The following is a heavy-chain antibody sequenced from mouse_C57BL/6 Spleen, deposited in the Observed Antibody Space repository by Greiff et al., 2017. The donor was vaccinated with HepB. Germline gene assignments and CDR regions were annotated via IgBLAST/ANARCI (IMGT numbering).Heavy chain of an antibody. J-gene: IGHJ2*01. Sequence: QVQLQPSGAALVQPGASVKISCKASGYAFSSYWMNWVQQMPGKGLDWIGQIYPGDGATNYNGKFKGKATLTADKSSSTAYMQLSSLTSEDSAVYFCAREEETTNDYWGQGTTLTVSS. CDR2: IYPGDGAT. V-gene: IGHV1-80*01. D-gene: IGHD1-1*01. CDR1: GYAFSSYW. CDR3: AREEETTNDY.